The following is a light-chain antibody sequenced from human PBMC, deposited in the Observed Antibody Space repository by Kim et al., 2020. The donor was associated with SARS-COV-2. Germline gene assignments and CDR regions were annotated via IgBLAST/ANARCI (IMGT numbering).Light chain of an antibody. J-gene: IGLJ2*01. V-gene: IGLV2-11*01. CDR1: SSDVGGYNY. Sequence: QSVTISCTGTSSDVGGYNYVSWYQQHPGKAPKLMIYDVSKRPSGVPDRFSGSKSGNTASLTISGLQAEDEADYYCCSYAGSYTLVFGGGTQLT. CDR3: CSYAGSYTLV. CDR2: DVS.